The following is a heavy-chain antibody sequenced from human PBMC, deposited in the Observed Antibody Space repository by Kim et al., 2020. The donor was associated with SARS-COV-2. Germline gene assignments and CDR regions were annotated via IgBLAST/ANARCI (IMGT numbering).Heavy chain of an antibody. Sequence: SETLSLTCTVSGGSISSYYWSWIRQPPGKGLEWIGYIYYSGSTNYNPSLKSRVTISVDTSKNQFSLKLSSVTAADTAVYYCARSDSNWFDPWGQGTLVTV. J-gene: IGHJ5*02. CDR1: GGSISSYY. CDR2: IYYSGST. V-gene: IGHV4-59*13. CDR3: ARSDSNWFDP.